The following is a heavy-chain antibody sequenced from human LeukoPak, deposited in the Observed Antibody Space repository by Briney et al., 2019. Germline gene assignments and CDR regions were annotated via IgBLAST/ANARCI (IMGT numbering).Heavy chain of an antibody. Sequence: GGSLRLSCAASGFTFSSTWMHWFRQAPGKGPVWVSRIHSDGSSTIYADSVKGRFTISRDNARNTLYLQMNSLRAEDTAVYYCAREHYYDSSGYYDLWYFDYWGQGTLVTVSS. D-gene: IGHD3-22*01. CDR3: AREHYYDSSGYYDLWYFDY. J-gene: IGHJ4*02. CDR2: IHSDGSST. CDR1: GFTFSSTW. V-gene: IGHV3-74*01.